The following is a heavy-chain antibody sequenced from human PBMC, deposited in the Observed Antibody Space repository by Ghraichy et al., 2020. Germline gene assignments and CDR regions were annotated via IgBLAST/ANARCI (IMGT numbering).Heavy chain of an antibody. CDR1: GGSVRSGNYY. V-gene: IGHV4-61*01. D-gene: IGHD5-12*01. Sequence: ESLNISCTVSGGSVRSGNYYWNWIRQPPGKGLEWIGFVYYSGSTSYNPSLKSRVTISVDTSKNQFSLNLTSVTAADTALYYCARGGGYGLRGWFDPWGQGTLVTVSS. CDR2: VYYSGST. CDR3: ARGGGYGLRGWFDP. J-gene: IGHJ5*02.